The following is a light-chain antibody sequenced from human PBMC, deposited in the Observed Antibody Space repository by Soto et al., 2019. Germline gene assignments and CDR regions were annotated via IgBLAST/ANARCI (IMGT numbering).Light chain of an antibody. V-gene: IGLV1-44*01. CDR1: SSNIGSNT. CDR3: AAWDDSLNGRV. J-gene: IGLJ3*02. Sequence: QSVLTQPPSASGTPGQRVTISCSGSSSNIGSNTVNWYQQLPGTAPKLLIYSNNQRPSGVPDRLSGSKSGTSASLAISGLQSEDEADYYCAAWDDSLNGRVFGGGTKVTVL. CDR2: SNN.